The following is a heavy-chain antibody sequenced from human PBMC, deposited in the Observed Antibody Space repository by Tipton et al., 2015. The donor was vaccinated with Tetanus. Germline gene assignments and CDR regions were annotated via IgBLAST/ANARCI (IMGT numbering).Heavy chain of an antibody. CDR3: ARLGYDILTGCHYDS. Sequence: LRLSCSVSGGSISYTNYYWGWIRQAPGRGLEWIGSTYNTGNAYSNPALTSRVTMSVDASMIQFSLRLRSVTAADTAMYYCARLGYDILTGCHYDSWGQGTLVTVSS. D-gene: IGHD3-9*01. CDR1: GGSISYTNYY. CDR2: TYNTGNA. V-gene: IGHV4-39*01. J-gene: IGHJ4*02.